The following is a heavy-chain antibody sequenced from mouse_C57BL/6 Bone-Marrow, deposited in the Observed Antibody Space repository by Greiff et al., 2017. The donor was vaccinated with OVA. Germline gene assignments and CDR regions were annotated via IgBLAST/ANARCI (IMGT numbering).Heavy chain of an antibody. Sequence: VQGVESGAELVRPGASVTLSCKASGYTFTDYEMHWVKQTPVHGLEWIGAIDPETGGTAYNQKFKGKAILTADKSSSTAYMELRSLTSEDSAVYYCTRGRLCPFDYWGQGTTLTVSS. J-gene: IGHJ2*01. D-gene: IGHD3-2*02. CDR3: TRGRLCPFDY. CDR2: IDPETGGT. V-gene: IGHV1-15*01. CDR1: GYTFTDYE.